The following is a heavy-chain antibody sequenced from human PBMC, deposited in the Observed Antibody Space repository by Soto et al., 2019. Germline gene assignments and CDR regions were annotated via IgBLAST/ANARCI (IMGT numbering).Heavy chain of an antibody. J-gene: IGHJ4*02. D-gene: IGHD5-18*01. CDR3: ARAPQMDTAMAYYFDY. Sequence: PSETLSLTCSVSGASINNYYWSWIRQPPGKGLEWIGYVYYTGSTSTKYNPSLQSRVAMSVDSSKNQFSLKLSSVTAADTAVYYCARAPQMDTAMAYYFDYWGQGTLVTVSS. CDR1: GASINNYY. CDR2: VYYTGSTST. V-gene: IGHV4-59*12.